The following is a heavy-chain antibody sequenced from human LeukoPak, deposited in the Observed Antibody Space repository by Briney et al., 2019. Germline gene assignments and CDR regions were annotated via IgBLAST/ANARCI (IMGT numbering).Heavy chain of an antibody. D-gene: IGHD3-22*01. V-gene: IGHV3-74*01. J-gene: IGHJ4*02. CDR3: ARVGGYYYPIDY. Sequence: PGGSLRLSCAASGFTFSSQWMHWVRQAPGKGLVWVSRINSDGSRTNYADSVKGRFTISRDNSKNTLYLQMNSLRAEDTAVYYCARVGGYYYPIDYWGQGTLVTVSS. CDR1: GFTFSSQW. CDR2: INSDGSRT.